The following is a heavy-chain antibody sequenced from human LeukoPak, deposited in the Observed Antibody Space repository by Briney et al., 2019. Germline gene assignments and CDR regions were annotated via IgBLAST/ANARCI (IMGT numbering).Heavy chain of an antibody. CDR3: AKWMSRVQAFDI. CDR1: GFTFSTYN. CDR2: IGGSGGAI. J-gene: IGHJ3*02. V-gene: IGHV3-23*01. Sequence: QPGGSLRLSCAASGFTFSTYNMSWVRQAPGKGLEWVACIGGSGGAIYYRDSVKGRFTISRDNSKSTLYLQMISLRADDTAVYFCAKWMSRVQAFDIWGQGTMVTVSS. D-gene: IGHD5-12*01.